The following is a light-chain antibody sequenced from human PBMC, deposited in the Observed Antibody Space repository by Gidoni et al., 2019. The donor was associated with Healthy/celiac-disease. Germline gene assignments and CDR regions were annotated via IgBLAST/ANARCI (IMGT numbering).Light chain of an antibody. J-gene: IGKJ1*01. CDR1: QSVSSK. V-gene: IGKV3-15*01. CDR3: QQYNNWPPKT. CDR2: GAS. Sequence: EIVMTQPPATLSVSPGERATLPCRASQSVSSKFAWYQQKPGQAPRLLLYGASTRATGIPARFSGSGSGTEFTLTISSLQSEDFAVYYCQQYNNWPPKTFGQGTKVEIK.